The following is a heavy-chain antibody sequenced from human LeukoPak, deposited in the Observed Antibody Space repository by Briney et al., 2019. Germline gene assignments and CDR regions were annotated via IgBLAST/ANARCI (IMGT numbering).Heavy chain of an antibody. CDR1: GGAFSSYS. D-gene: IGHD3-10*01. V-gene: IGHV1-69*01. J-gene: IGHJ4*02. CDR2: IIPIFGTA. Sequence: SVRVSCKASGGAFSSYSISWVRQAPGQGLEWMGGIIPIFGTANYAQKFQGRVTITADASTSTAYMELSSLRSEDTAVYYCARVSRTTMVRGVITFDFWGQGTLVTVSS. CDR3: ARVSRTTMVRGVITFDF.